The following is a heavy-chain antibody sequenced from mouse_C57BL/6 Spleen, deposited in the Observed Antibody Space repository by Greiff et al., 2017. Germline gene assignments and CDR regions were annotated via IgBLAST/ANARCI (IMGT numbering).Heavy chain of an antibody. D-gene: IGHD2-4*01. J-gene: IGHJ4*01. CDR3: ERRGYDYDVRDYAMDY. CDR1: GYTFTSYW. Sequence: VQLQQPGAELVKPGASVKMSCKASGYTFTSYWITWVKQRPGQGLEWIGDIYPGSGSTNYNEKFKSKATLTVATSSSTAYMQLSSLTSEDSAVYYGERRGYDYDVRDYAMDYWGQGTSVTVSS. CDR2: IYPGSGST. V-gene: IGHV1-55*01.